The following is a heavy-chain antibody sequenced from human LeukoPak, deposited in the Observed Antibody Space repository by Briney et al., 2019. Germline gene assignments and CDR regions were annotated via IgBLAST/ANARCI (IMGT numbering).Heavy chain of an antibody. CDR2: IYTSGST. CDR1: XXXXXXXX. Sequence: SXTLSXTCTVSXXXXXXXXXXXXRQPXXXXXXXIGRIYTSGSTNYNPSLKSRVTMSVDTSKNQFSLKLSSVTAADTAVYYCARATSGSYYVYWGQGTLVTVSS. D-gene: IGHD1-26*01. J-gene: IGHJ4*02. V-gene: IGHV4-4*07. CDR3: ARATSGSYYVY.